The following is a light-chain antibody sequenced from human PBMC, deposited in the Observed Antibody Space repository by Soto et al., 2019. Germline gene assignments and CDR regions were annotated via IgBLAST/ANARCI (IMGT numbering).Light chain of an antibody. CDR3: QQYGSSPTWT. Sequence: EIVLTQSPGTLSLSPGERATHSCRAIQSVSSSYLAWYQQKPGQAPRLLIYGASSRATGIPARLSGSGSGTEFTLTISRLEPEDYAVYYCQQYGSSPTWTFGQGTKVDIK. CDR2: GAS. J-gene: IGKJ1*01. CDR1: QSVSSSY. V-gene: IGKV3-20*01.